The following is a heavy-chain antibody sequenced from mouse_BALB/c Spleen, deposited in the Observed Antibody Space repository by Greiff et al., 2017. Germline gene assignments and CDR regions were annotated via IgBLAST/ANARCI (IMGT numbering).Heavy chain of an antibody. J-gene: IGHJ3*01. CDR2: IYPSDSYT. Sequence: VQLQQSGAELVKPGASVKLSCKASGYTFTSYYMYWVKQRPGQGLEWIGNIYPSDSYTNYNQKFKDKATLTVDKSSSTAYMQLSSPTSEDSAVYYCTSDYDGWFAYWGQGTLVTVSA. CDR1: GYTFTSYY. V-gene: IGHV1-69*02. D-gene: IGHD2-4*01. CDR3: TSDYDGWFAY.